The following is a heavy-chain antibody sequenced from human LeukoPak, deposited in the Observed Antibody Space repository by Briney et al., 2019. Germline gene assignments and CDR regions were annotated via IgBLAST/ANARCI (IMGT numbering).Heavy chain of an antibody. Sequence: GGSLRLSCAASGFTFSSYGMHWVRQAPGKGLEWVAVIWYDGSNKYYADSVKGRFTISRDNSKNTLYLQMNSLRAEDTAVYYCARGDYGDYSPPMGYWGQGTLVTVSS. CDR3: ARGDYGDYSPPMGY. CDR2: IWYDGSNK. D-gene: IGHD4-17*01. J-gene: IGHJ4*02. CDR1: GFTFSSYG. V-gene: IGHV3-33*01.